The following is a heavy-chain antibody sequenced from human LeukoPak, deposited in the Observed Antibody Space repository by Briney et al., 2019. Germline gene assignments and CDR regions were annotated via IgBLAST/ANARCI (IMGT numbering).Heavy chain of an antibody. CDR1: GGSISSYY. J-gene: IGHJ4*02. Sequence: SETLSLTCTVSGGSISSYYWSWIRQPPGKGMEWVGYLYNSGSTNYNPSLKSRVTISVDTSKNQFSLKLSSVTAADTAVYYCARARPDTAMAVDYWGQGTLVTVSS. V-gene: IGHV4-59*01. D-gene: IGHD5-18*01. CDR3: ARARPDTAMAVDY. CDR2: LYNSGST.